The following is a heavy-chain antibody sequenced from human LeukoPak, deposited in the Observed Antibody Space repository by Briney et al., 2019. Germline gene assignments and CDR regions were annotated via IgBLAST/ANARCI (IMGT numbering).Heavy chain of an antibody. J-gene: IGHJ5*02. CDR2: ISWNSGSI. Sequence: GGSLRLSCAASGFTFDDYAMHWVRQAPGKGLEWVSGISWNSGSIGYADSVKGRFTISRDNAKNSLYLQMNSLRAEDTALYYCVRGGGSYYNWFDPWGQGTLVTVSS. CDR3: VRGGGSYYNWFDP. CDR1: GFTFDDYA. V-gene: IGHV3-9*01. D-gene: IGHD1-26*01.